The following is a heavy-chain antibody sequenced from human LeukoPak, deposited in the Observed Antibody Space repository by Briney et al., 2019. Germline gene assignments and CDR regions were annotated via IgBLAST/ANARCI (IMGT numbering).Heavy chain of an antibody. CDR1: GGTFSSYA. CDR3: ARQARYCSGGSCYSGGSD. CDR2: IIPIFGTA. D-gene: IGHD2-15*01. J-gene: IGHJ4*02. Sequence: ASVKVSCKASGGTFSSYAISWVRQAPGQGLEWMGGIIPIFGTANYAQKFQGRVTITADKSTSTAYMELSSLRSEDTAVYYCARQARYCSGGSCYSGGSDWGQGTLVTVSS. V-gene: IGHV1-69*06.